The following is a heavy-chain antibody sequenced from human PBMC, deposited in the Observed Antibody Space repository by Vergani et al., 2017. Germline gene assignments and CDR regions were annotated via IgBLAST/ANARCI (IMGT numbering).Heavy chain of an antibody. V-gene: IGHV1-18*01. CDR2: ISGYNGKT. Sequence: VQLVQSGPEVKKLGASVKVPCKASGYTFTSYGIHWVRQAPGQGLEWMGWISGYNGKTQYAQKFQGRVTITTDTSTNTAYMELKSLTSDDTTMYFCARDPAAGNLIFWGQGALVTVSS. D-gene: IGHD1-7*01. J-gene: IGHJ4*02. CDR1: GYTFTSYG. CDR3: ARDPAAGNLIF.